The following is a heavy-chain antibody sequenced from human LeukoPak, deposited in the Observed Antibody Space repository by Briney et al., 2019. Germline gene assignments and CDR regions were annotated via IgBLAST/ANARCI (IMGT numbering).Heavy chain of an antibody. V-gene: IGHV4-39*07. CDR3: AREVASQNHYYYYYMDV. D-gene: IGHD2/OR15-2a*01. CDR2: IYTSGST. J-gene: IGHJ6*03. Sequence: SETLSLTCTVSGGSISSSSYYWGWIRQPPGKGLEWIGRIYTSGSTNYNPSLKSRVTMSVDTSKNQFSLKLSSVTAADTAVYYCAREVASQNHYYYYYMDVWGKGTTVTVSS. CDR1: GGSISSSSYY.